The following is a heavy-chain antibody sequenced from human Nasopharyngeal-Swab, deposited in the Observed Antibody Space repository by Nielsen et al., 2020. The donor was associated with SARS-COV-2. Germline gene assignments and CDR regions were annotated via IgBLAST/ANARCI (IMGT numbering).Heavy chain of an antibody. J-gene: IGHJ4*02. CDR2: ISGSGGST. D-gene: IGHD4-17*01. CDR1: GFTFSSYW. CDR3: ARATVTTSN. Sequence: GGSLRLSYAASGFTFSSYWMHWVRQAPGKGLEWVSAISGSGGSTYYADSVKGRFTISRDNSKNTLYLQMNSLRAEDTAVYYCARATVTTSNWGQGTLVTVSS. V-gene: IGHV3-23*01.